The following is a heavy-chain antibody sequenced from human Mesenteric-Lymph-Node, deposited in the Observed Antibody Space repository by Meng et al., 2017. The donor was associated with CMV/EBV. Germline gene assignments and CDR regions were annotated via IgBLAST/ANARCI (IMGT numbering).Heavy chain of an antibody. V-gene: IGHV3-7*03. Sequence: GESLKISCAASGFIFSTFWMTWVRQAPGKGLEWVAIIKQDGTEKYYVDSVKGRFTISRDNAKNSLYLQMNSLRAEDTALYYCAKDFHCSSTSCYTYYYYYYGMDVWGQGTTVTVSS. CDR1: GFIFSTFW. CDR3: AKDFHCSSTSCYTYYYYYYGMDV. CDR2: IKQDGTEK. J-gene: IGHJ6*02. D-gene: IGHD2-2*01.